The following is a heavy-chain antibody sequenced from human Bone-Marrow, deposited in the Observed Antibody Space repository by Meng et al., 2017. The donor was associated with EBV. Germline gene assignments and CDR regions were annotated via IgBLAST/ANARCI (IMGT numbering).Heavy chain of an antibody. CDR1: GYTFIVSY. CDR3: AALLSTPLAFDS. J-gene: IGHJ4*02. D-gene: IGHD5/OR15-5a*01. CDR2: VNPTTGDS. V-gene: IGHV1-2*06. Sequence: QVQLVQSGAEVRKPGASVKVSCETSGYTFIVSYIHWVRQAPGQGLEWMGRVNPTTGDSNYAQHFQGRVTMTRDKSINTASMELASLTPDDTAMYYCAALLSTPLAFDSWGQGTLVTVSS.